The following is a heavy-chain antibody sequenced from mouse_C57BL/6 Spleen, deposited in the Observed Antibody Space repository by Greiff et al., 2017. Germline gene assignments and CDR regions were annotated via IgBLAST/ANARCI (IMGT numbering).Heavy chain of an antibody. CDR1: GFTFSSYG. V-gene: IGHV5-6*02. CDR3: ARLYGSSYAYFDV. D-gene: IGHD1-1*01. Sequence: DVKLVESGGELVKPGGSLKLSCAASGFTFSSYGMSWVRQTPDKRLEWVATISSGGSYTYYPDSVKGRFTISRDNAKNTLYLQMSSLKSEDTAMYYCARLYGSSYAYFDVWGTGTTVTVSS. CDR2: ISSGGSYT. J-gene: IGHJ1*03.